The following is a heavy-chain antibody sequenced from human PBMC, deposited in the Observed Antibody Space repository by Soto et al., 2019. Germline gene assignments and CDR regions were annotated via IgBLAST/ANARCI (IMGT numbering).Heavy chain of an antibody. CDR1: GFTFGDYA. CDR2: IRSKAYGGTT. V-gene: IGHV3-49*03. Sequence: GGSLRLSCTASGFTFGDYAMSWFRQAPGKGLEWVGFIRSKAYGGTTEYASSVKGRFTISRDDSKSIAYLQMNSLKTEDTAVYYCTRDLPNNYDFWSGLGWFDPWGQGTLVTVSS. J-gene: IGHJ5*02. D-gene: IGHD3-3*01. CDR3: TRDLPNNYDFWSGLGWFDP.